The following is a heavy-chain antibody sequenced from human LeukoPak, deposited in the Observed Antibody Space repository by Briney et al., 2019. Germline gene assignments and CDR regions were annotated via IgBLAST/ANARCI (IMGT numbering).Heavy chain of an antibody. Sequence: QPGGSLRLSCAASGFTFSTYEMNWVRQAPGKGLEWVSYISTRGDTIYYADSVKGRFTISRDNAKNSLYLQKNSLRAEDKTLYYCARETVSITYYGSGRRTYLYYGMDVWGQGTTVTVSS. D-gene: IGHD3-10*01. J-gene: IGHJ6*02. V-gene: IGHV3-48*03. CDR2: ISTRGDTI. CDR1: GFTFSTYE. CDR3: ARETVSITYYGSGRRTYLYYGMDV.